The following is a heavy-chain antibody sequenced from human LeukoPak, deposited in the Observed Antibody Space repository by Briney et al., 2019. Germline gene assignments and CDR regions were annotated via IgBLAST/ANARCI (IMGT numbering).Heavy chain of an antibody. V-gene: IGHV4-34*01. D-gene: IGHD2-8*01. Sequence: PSETLSLTCAVYGGSFSGFYWSWIRQPPGMGLEWIGEINHRGSTNYNPSLKSRVTISVDTSKNQFSLKLSSVTAADTAVYYCARGYIVLMVYAFDYWGQGTLVTVSS. CDR3: ARGYIVLMVYAFDY. CDR1: GGSFSGFY. J-gene: IGHJ4*02. CDR2: INHRGST.